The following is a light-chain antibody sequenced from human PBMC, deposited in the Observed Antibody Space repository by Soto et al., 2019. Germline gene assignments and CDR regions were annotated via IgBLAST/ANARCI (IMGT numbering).Light chain of an antibody. CDR2: EVS. CDR1: SSDVGGYNY. V-gene: IGLV2-8*01. J-gene: IGLJ2*01. Sequence: QSVLTQPPSASGSPGQSVTISCTGTSSDVGGYNYVSWYQQHTGKAPKVMIYEVSKRPSGVPDRFSGSKSGNTASLTVSGLQAEDEADYYCNSYAGSNNVVFGGGTKLTVL. CDR3: NSYAGSNNVV.